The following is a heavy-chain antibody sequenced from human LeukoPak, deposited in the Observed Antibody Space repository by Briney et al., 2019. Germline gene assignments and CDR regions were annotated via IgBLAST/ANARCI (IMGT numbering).Heavy chain of an antibody. CDR1: GFTFSSYV. J-gene: IGHJ4*02. Sequence: PGRSLRLSCAASGFTFSSYVMHWVRQAPGKGLEWVAFISYDGSNKYYVDSVKGRFIISRDNSKNTLYLQMNSLRAEDTAVYYCAREDYGVLQVDYWGQGTLVTVSS. CDR3: AREDYGVLQVDY. CDR2: ISYDGSNK. D-gene: IGHD4-17*01. V-gene: IGHV3-30*03.